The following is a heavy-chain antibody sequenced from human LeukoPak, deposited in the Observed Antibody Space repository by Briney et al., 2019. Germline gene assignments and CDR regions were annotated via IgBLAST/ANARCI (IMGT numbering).Heavy chain of an antibody. J-gene: IGHJ3*02. CDR3: AGDHSPQHGGSYYDAFDI. CDR2: IKQDGSLK. CDR1: GFAFSTYW. Sequence: GGSLRLSCAASGFAFSTYWMTWVRQAPGKGLEWVANIKQDGSLKYYVDSVKGRFTISRDNAKNSLYLQMNSLRAEDSAVYYCAGDHSPQHGGSYYDAFDIWGQGTMTVSS. V-gene: IGHV3-7*01. D-gene: IGHD1-26*01.